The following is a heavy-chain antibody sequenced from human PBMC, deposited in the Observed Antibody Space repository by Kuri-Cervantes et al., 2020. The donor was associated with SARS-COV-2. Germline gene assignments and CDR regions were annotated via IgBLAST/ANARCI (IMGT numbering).Heavy chain of an antibody. CDR1: GFTFSSYW. CDR2: IRYDGSNK. Sequence: GGSLRLSCAASGFTFSSYWMSWVRQAPGKGLEWVAFIRYDGSNKYYADSVKGRFTISRDNSKNTLYLQMNSLRAEDTAVYYCATSIAARVGWSWFDPWGQGTLITVSS. CDR3: ATSIAARVGWSWFDP. J-gene: IGHJ5*02. D-gene: IGHD6-6*01. V-gene: IGHV3-30*02.